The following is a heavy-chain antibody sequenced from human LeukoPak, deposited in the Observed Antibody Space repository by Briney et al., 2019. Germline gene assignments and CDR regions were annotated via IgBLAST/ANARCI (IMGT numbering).Heavy chain of an antibody. V-gene: IGHV3-21*01. CDR1: GFTFSSYS. CDR2: ITSSSDYI. J-gene: IGHJ3*02. CDR3: ARDAPNWGDAFDI. D-gene: IGHD7-27*01. Sequence: GGSQRLSCAASGFTFSSYSMNWVRQAPGKGLEWVSCITSSSDYIEYADSVKGRFTISRDNAKNSLYLEMNSLKAEDTAVYYCARDAPNWGDAFDIWGQGTMVTVSS.